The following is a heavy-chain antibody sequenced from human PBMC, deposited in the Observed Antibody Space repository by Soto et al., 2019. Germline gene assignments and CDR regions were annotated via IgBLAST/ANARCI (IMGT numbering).Heavy chain of an antibody. J-gene: IGHJ6*02. V-gene: IGHV2-5*02. Sequence: QITLKESGPALVKPTQTLTLTCTISGFSLSTGGVGVGWIRQPPGKALEWLALIYWDDDKRYSPSLRSRLNITKDTSKNQVVLTMTNIDPVDTATYYCAHSRCGGDCLQSYSSHYYYGMDVWGQGTTVTVSS. CDR2: IYWDDDK. D-gene: IGHD2-21*02. CDR3: AHSRCGGDCLQSYSSHYYYGMDV. CDR1: GFSLSTGGVG.